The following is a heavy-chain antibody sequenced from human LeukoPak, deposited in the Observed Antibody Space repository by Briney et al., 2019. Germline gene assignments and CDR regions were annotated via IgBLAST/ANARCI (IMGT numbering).Heavy chain of an antibody. D-gene: IGHD6-13*01. CDR1: GGSISSYY. V-gene: IGHV4-59*01. Sequence: SETLSLTCTVSGGSISSYYWSWIRQPPGQGLEWIGYIYYSGSTNYNPSLKSRVTISVDTSKNQFSLKLSSVTAADTAVYYCARAGPQYSSSWYYFDYWGQGTLVTVSS. CDR3: ARAGPQYSSSWYYFDY. CDR2: IYYSGST. J-gene: IGHJ4*02.